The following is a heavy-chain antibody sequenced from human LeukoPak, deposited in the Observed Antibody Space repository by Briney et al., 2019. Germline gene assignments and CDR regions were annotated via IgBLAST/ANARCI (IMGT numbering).Heavy chain of an antibody. J-gene: IGHJ4*02. D-gene: IGHD1-26*01. CDR1: GVSFSGYY. V-gene: IGHV4-34*01. Sequence: PSETLSLTCAVYGVSFSGYYWSWIRQPPGKGLEWIGEINHSGSTNYNPSLKSRVTISVDTSKNQFSLKLSSVTAADTAVYYCAMLGADFAYSGEGTLATVYS. CDR2: INHSGST. CDR3: AMLGADFAY.